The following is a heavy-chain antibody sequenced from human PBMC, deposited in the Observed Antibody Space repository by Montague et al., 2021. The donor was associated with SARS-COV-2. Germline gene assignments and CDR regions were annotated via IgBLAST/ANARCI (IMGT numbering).Heavy chain of an antibody. V-gene: IGHV4-59*01. D-gene: IGHD3-10*01. CDR2: IYYSGST. J-gene: IGHJ6*02. Sequence: SETLSLTCTVSGGSISSYYWSWIRQPPGKGLEWIGYIYYSGSTNYNPSLKSRVTISVDTSKNQFSLKLSSVTAADTAVYYCAREGILWFGDLAPYYYGMDAWGQGTTVTVSS. CDR3: AREGILWFGDLAPYYYGMDA. CDR1: GGSISSYY.